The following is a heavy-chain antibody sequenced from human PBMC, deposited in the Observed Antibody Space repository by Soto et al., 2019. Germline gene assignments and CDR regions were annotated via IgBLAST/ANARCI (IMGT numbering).Heavy chain of an antibody. V-gene: IGHV3-23*01. CDR2: ISGSGGST. D-gene: IGHD2-2*01. CDR1: GFTFSSYA. CDR3: ANNGTAAIGYYYYGMDV. Sequence: PGGSLRLSCAASGFTFSSYAMSWVRQAPGKGLEWVSAISGSGGSTYYADSVKGRFTISRDNSKNTLYLQMNSLRAEDTAVYYCANNGTAAIGYYYYGMDVWGQGTTVTVSS. J-gene: IGHJ6*02.